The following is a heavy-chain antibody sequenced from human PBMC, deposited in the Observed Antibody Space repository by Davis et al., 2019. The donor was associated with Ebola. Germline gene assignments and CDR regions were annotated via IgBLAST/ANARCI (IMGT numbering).Heavy chain of an antibody. V-gene: IGHV4-39*01. Sequence: PSETLSLTCTVSGGSISSSSYYWGWIRQPPGKGLEWIGSIYYSGSTYYNPSLKSRVTISVDTSKNQFSLKLSSVTAADTAVYYCARHPRRMAGDFQHWGQGTLVTVSS. CDR2: IYYSGST. D-gene: IGHD2-8*01. J-gene: IGHJ1*01. CDR3: ARHPRRMAGDFQH. CDR1: GGSISSSSYY.